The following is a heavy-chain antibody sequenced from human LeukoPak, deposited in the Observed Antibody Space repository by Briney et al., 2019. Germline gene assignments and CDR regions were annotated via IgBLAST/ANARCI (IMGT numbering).Heavy chain of an antibody. Sequence: GESLKISCQGSGYRFTNYWIGWVRQMPGKGLEWMGLIYPGDSDTRYSPSFQGQVTISADKSISTAYLQWSSLKASDTAMYYCARHYYGSGSYYLDYWGQGTLATVSS. CDR1: GYRFTNYW. CDR2: IYPGDSDT. CDR3: ARHYYGSGSYYLDY. D-gene: IGHD3-10*01. V-gene: IGHV5-51*01. J-gene: IGHJ4*02.